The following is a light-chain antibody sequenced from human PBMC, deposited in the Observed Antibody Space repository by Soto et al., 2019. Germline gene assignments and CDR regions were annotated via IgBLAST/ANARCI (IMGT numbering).Light chain of an antibody. J-gene: IGLJ1*01. CDR3: CSYAGSGTFV. CDR1: SSDVGSYDL. Sequence: QSALTQPASVSGSPGQSITISCTGTSSDVGSYDLVSWYQQPPGKAPKLMIYEDTKRPSGISTRFSGSKSGNAASLTISGRQAEDEAEYYCCSYAGSGTFVFGTGTKLTVL. CDR2: EDT. V-gene: IGLV2-23*01.